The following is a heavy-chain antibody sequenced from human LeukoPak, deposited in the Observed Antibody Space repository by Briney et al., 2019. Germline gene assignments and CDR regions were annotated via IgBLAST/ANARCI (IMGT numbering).Heavy chain of an antibody. D-gene: IGHD4-11*01. Sequence: PGGSLRLSCAASGFTFSDYYMSWVRQAPGKGLEWVSYISSSGSTIYYADSVKGQFTISRDNAKNSLYLEMNSLRAEDTAVYYCARPSRIGYSNGLVLQHWGQGTLVTVSS. CDR2: ISSSGSTI. V-gene: IGHV3-11*04. CDR1: GFTFSDYY. CDR3: ARPSRIGYSNGLVLQH. J-gene: IGHJ1*01.